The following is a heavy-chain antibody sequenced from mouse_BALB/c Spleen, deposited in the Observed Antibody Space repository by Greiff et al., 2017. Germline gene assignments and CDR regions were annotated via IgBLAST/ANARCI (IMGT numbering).Heavy chain of an antibody. CDR3: EKHTSYGVYLCGKDY. J-gene: IGHJ2*01. CDR1: GFTFNTYA. Sequence: EVHLVESGGGLVQPKGSLTLSCAASGFTFNTYAMNWVRQAPGKGLEWVARIRSKSNNYATYYADSVKDRFTISRDDSQSMLYLQMNNLKTEDTDVYDCEKHTSYGVYLCGKDYWGQGTTLTVSS. V-gene: IGHV10-1*02. CDR2: IRSKSNNYAT. D-gene: IGHD1-1*02.